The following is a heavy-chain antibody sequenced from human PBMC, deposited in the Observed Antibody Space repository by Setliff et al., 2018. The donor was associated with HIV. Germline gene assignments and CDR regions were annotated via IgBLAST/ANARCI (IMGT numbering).Heavy chain of an antibody. J-gene: IGHJ5*02. CDR3: ARDIQAAGTGWFDP. CDR1: GYSISSGYY. CDR2: IYHSGST. Sequence: SETLSLTCAVSGYSISSGYYWGWIRQPPGKGLEWIGSIYHSGSTYYNPSLKSRVTISLDTSMNQFSLKLSSVTAADTAVYYCARDIQAAGTGWFDPWGQGTLVTVSS. D-gene: IGHD6-13*01. V-gene: IGHV4-38-2*02.